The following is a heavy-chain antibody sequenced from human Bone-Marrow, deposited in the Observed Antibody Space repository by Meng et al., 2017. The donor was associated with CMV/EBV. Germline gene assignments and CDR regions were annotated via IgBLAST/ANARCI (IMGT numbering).Heavy chain of an antibody. CDR1: GGTFSSYA. J-gene: IGHJ3*02. CDR3: AREVTGSNSEGAFAI. Sequence: SVKVSCKASGGTFSSYAISWVRQAPGQGLEWMGGIIPIFGTANYAQKFQGRVTITTDESTSTAYMELSSLRSEDTAVYYGAREVTGSNSEGAFAIWAQGTGVTVSS. D-gene: IGHD4-23*01. CDR2: IIPIFGTA. V-gene: IGHV1-69*05.